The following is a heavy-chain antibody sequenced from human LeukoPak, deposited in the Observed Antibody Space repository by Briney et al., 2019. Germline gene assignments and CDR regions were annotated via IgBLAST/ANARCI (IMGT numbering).Heavy chain of an antibody. J-gene: IGHJ4*02. CDR1: GFTFSNYA. CDR2: IPYDGSNK. Sequence: GGSLRLSCAASGFTFSNYAMHWVRQAPGKGLEWVAVIPYDGSNKYYADSVKGRFTISRDNSKNTLYLQMNSLRAEDTAVYYCASHYGDYSFFDYWGQGTLVTVSS. D-gene: IGHD4-17*01. CDR3: ASHYGDYSFFDY. V-gene: IGHV3-30-3*01.